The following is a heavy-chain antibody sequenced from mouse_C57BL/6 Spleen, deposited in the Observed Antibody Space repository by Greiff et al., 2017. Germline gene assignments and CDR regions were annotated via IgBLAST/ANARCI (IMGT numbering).Heavy chain of an antibody. CDR2: INPGSGGT. CDR3: ARLYYGSTLDY. D-gene: IGHD1-1*01. J-gene: IGHJ2*01. Sequence: QVQLQQSGAELVRPGTSVKVSCKASGYAFTNYLIEWVKQRPGQGLEWIGVINPGSGGTNYNEKFKGKATLTADKSSSTAYMQRSSLTSEDSAVYFCARLYYGSTLDYWGQGTTLTVSS. V-gene: IGHV1-54*01. CDR1: GYAFTNYL.